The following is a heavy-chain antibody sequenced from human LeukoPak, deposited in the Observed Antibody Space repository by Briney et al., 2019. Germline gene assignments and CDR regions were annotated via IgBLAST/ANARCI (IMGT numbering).Heavy chain of an antibody. CDR2: ISYDGSNK. CDR3: ARGRRNSVVDTTDY. J-gene: IGHJ4*02. V-gene: IGHV3-30*03. Sequence: GGSLRLSCAASGFTFSSYGMHWVRQAPGKGLEWVAVISYDGSNKYYADSVKGRFTISRDNAKNSLYPQMNSLRDEDTAVYYCARGRRNSVVDTTDYWGQGTLVTVSS. D-gene: IGHD2-15*01. CDR1: GFTFSSYG.